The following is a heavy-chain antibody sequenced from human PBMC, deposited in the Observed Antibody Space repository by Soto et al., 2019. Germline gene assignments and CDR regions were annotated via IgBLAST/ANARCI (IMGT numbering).Heavy chain of an antibody. CDR3: ARVGGGNPTFGWFDP. Sequence: QVQLVQCGAEVKKPGSSVTVSCKASGGTFSSYAISWVRQAPGEALQWMGGIIPTFGTANYAQKFQGRVTITADESTSTAYMELSSLRSEDTAVYYCARVGGGNPTFGWFDPWGQGTLVTVSS. V-gene: IGHV1-69*12. J-gene: IGHJ5*02. CDR1: GGTFSSYA. D-gene: IGHD2-15*01. CDR2: IIPTFGTA.